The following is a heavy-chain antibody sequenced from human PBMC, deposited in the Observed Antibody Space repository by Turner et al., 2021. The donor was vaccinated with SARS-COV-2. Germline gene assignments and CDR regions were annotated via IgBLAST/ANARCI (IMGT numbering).Heavy chain of an antibody. J-gene: IGHJ6*02. CDR1: GFTVSSYE. Sequence: EVQLVESGGGLVQPGGSLRLSCAASGFTVSSYEMNWVRQAPGKGLEWVSFISTGGDAIYYADSLKGRFSISKDSANNSLYLQMNSLRAEDMAVYYCVRGGYYYYGLDVWGQGTTVTVSS. CDR3: VRGGYYYYGLDV. CDR2: ISTGGDAI. V-gene: IGHV3-48*03.